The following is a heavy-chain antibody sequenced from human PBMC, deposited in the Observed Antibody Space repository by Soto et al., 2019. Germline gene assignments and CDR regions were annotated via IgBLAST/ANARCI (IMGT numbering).Heavy chain of an antibody. J-gene: IGHJ5*02. D-gene: IGHD3-3*01. CDR1: GGTFSSYA. CDR3: ARGGHYGFWSCLRGFDP. CDR2: IIPIFGTA. Sequence: QVQLVQSGAEVKKPGSSVKVSCKASGGTFSSYAISWVRQSPGQGLEWMGGIIPIFGTANYAQEFEGRVTITADESTSTAYMELSRLRSEGTAVYYCARGGHYGFWSCLRGFDPWGQGTLVTVSS. V-gene: IGHV1-69*01.